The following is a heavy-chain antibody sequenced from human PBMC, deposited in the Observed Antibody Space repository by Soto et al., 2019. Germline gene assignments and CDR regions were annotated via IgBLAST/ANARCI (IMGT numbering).Heavy chain of an antibody. D-gene: IGHD6-6*01. J-gene: IGHJ4*02. CDR1: GGSISSSSYY. V-gene: IGHV4-39*01. Sequence: SETLSLTCTVSGGSISSSSYYWGWIRQPPGKGLEWIGSIYYSGSTYYNPSLKSRVTISVDTSKNQFSLKLSSVTAADTAVYYCARRGARIAARRWGFEYWGQGTLVTVSS. CDR3: ARRGARIAARRWGFEY. CDR2: IYYSGST.